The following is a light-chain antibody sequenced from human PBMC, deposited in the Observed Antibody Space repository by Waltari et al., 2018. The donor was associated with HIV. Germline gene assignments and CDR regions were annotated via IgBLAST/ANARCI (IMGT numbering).Light chain of an antibody. CDR2: WAS. J-gene: IGKJ1*01. CDR1: QSVLHSSNRNNY. V-gene: IGKV4-1*01. CDR3: QQYFSNPRT. Sequence: DIVMTQSPDSLVVSLGERATINCKSSQSVLHSSNRNNYLAWYQQKPGQPPKLHIYWASSRGSGVPDRFSGSGSGTDFTLTIRSLQAEDVAVYYCQQYFSNPRTFGQGTKVEIK.